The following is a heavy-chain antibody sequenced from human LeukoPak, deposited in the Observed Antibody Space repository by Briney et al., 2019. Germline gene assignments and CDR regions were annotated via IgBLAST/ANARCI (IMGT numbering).Heavy chain of an antibody. CDR2: INTNTGNP. D-gene: IGHD6-13*01. J-gene: IGHJ4*02. CDR3: ARVTGYMTEDYFDY. CDR1: GYTFTNYA. V-gene: IGHV7-4-1*02. Sequence: ASVKVSCKASGYTFTNYAMNWVRQAPGQGLEWVGWINTNTGNPTYAQGFTGRFVFSLDTSVSTAYLQISSLKAEDTAVYYCARVTGYMTEDYFDYWGQGTLITVSS.